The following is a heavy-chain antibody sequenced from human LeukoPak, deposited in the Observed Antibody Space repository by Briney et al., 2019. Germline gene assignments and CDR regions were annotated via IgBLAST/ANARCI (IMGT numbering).Heavy chain of an antibody. CDR1: GFIVNSNY. CDR2: LYSDDTT. CDR3: VRGNDYGGPHY. J-gene: IGHJ4*02. D-gene: IGHD4-23*01. Sequence: GGSLRLSCAASGFIVNSNYMNWVRQAPGKGLEWVSVLYSDDTTYYADSVKGRFTISRDNGKNTLFLQMNSLRAEDAAVYYCVRGNDYGGPHYWGQGTLVTVSS. V-gene: IGHV3-66*01.